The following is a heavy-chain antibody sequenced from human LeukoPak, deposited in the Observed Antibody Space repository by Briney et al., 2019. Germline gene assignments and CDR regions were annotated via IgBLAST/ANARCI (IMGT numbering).Heavy chain of an antibody. V-gene: IGHV1-24*01. CDR3: ATELRFLEWFSRY. Sequence: GASVKVSCKVSGYTLTELSMHWVRQAPGKGLEWMGGFDPEDGETIYAQKFQGRVTITEDTSTDTAYMELSSLRSEDTAVYYCATELRFLEWFSRYWGQGALVTVSS. D-gene: IGHD3-3*01. CDR2: FDPEDGET. J-gene: IGHJ4*02. CDR1: GYTLTELS.